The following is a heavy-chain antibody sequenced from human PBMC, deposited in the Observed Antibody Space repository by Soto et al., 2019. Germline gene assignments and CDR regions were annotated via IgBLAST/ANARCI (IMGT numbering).Heavy chain of an antibody. V-gene: IGHV4-4*07. Sequence: FETLSLTCTVSGASISTYYCYRLRQSAGKGLEWIGRVYISGSTNYHPSLKSRVAMSVDTSKNQFSLKVTSVTAAQTAVYYCARGGRDGFDIWGQGTMVTVS. CDR1: GASISTYY. CDR3: ARGGRDGFDI. CDR2: VYISGST. J-gene: IGHJ3*02.